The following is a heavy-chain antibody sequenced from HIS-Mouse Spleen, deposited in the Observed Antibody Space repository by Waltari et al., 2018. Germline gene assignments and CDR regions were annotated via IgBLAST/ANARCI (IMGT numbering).Heavy chain of an antibody. D-gene: IGHD4-17*01. CDR2: IYSRGGT. Sequence: QVQLQESGPGLVKPSETLSLTCTVSGGSISSYYWSWIRQPPGKGLGWIGYIYSRGGTNSTPSIKSRVTISVDTSKNQFSLKLSSVTAADTAVYYCARHPMRLRFDPWGQGTLVTVSS. J-gene: IGHJ5*02. CDR1: GGSISSYY. V-gene: IGHV4-59*08. CDR3: ARHPMRLRFDP.